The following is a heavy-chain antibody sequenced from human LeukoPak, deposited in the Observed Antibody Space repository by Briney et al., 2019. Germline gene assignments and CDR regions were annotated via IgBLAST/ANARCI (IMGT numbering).Heavy chain of an antibody. Sequence: GGSLRLSCAASGFTVSSNYMSWVRQAPGKGLEWVSVIFSGGSTYYADSVKGRFTISRDNSKNTLYLQMNSLRAEDTAVYYCAKDPRPGWELRSYYFDYWGQGTLVTVSS. J-gene: IGHJ4*02. CDR1: GFTVSSNY. CDR3: AKDPRPGWELRSYYFDY. CDR2: IFSGGST. D-gene: IGHD1-26*01. V-gene: IGHV3-66*01.